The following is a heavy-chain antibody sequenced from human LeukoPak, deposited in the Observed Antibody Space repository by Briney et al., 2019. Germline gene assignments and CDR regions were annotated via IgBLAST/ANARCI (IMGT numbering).Heavy chain of an antibody. Sequence: SVKVSCKVSGYTPTELSMHWVRQAPGQGLEWMGGIIPIFGTANYAQKFQGRVTITADKSTSTAYMELSSLRSEDTAVYYCARDSTAMVNFRRTGSFDYWGQGTLVTVSS. D-gene: IGHD5-18*01. J-gene: IGHJ4*02. CDR3: ARDSTAMVNFRRTGSFDY. V-gene: IGHV1-69*06. CDR1: GYTPTELS. CDR2: IIPIFGTA.